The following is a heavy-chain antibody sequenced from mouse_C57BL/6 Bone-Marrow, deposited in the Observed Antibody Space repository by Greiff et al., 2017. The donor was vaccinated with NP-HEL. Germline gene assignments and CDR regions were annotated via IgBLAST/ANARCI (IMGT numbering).Heavy chain of an antibody. CDR3: ARRDLLWLRRGFAD. CDR2: ISSGGSYT. Sequence: EVKLVESGGDLVKPGGSLKLSCAASGFTFSSYGMSWVRQTPDKRLEWVATISSGGSYTYYPDSVKGRFTISRDNAKNTLYLQMSSLKSEDTAMYYCARRDLLWLRRGFADWGQGTLVTVSA. CDR1: GFTFSSYG. J-gene: IGHJ3*01. D-gene: IGHD2-2*01. V-gene: IGHV5-6*01.